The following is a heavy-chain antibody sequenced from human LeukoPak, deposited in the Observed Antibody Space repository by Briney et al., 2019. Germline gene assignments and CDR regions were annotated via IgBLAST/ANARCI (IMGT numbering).Heavy chain of an antibody. CDR1: GFTFSSYS. J-gene: IGHJ4*02. Sequence: GGSLRLSCAASGFTFSSYSMNWVRQAPGKGLEWVSSISSSSSYIYYADSVKGRFTVSRDNAKNSLYLQMNSLRAEDTAAYYCARDVELGRRTLFDYWGQGTLVTVSS. CDR3: ARDVELGRRTLFDY. CDR2: ISSSSSYI. V-gene: IGHV3-21*01. D-gene: IGHD1-1*01.